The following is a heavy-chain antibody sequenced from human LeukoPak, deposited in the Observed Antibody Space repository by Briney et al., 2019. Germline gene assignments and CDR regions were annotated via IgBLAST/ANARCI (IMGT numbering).Heavy chain of an antibody. V-gene: IGHV5-51*01. CDR2: IYPDDSDT. Sequence: GESLKISCKGSGYSFTSYWIGWVRQMPGKGLEWMGIIYPDDSDTRYSPSFQGQVTISADKSISTAYLQWSSLKASDTAMYYCASAKDYGDYVYYFDYWGQGTLVTVSS. CDR1: GYSFTSYW. J-gene: IGHJ4*02. D-gene: IGHD4-17*01. CDR3: ASAKDYGDYVYYFDY.